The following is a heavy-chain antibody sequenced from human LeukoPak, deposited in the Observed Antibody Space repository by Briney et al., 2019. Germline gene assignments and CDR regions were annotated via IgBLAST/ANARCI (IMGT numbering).Heavy chain of an antibody. CDR3: AREGLSASTWHICDY. D-gene: IGHD2-2*01. V-gene: IGHV1-2*02. CDR2: INPNSGDA. Sequence: ASVKVSCKASGYTFTGYYMHWVRQAPGQGLEWMGWINPNSGDANYAQKFQGRVALTRGTSISTAHMELSSLTSDDTAVYFCAREGLSASTWHICDYWGQGTLVTVSS. J-gene: IGHJ4*02. CDR1: GYTFTGYY.